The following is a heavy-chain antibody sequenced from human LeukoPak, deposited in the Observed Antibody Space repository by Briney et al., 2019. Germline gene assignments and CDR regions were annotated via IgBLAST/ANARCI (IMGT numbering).Heavy chain of an antibody. J-gene: IGHJ4*02. CDR1: GFSFSSFA. Sequence: GGSLRLSCVGSGFSFSSFAMTWVRQAPGKELEWVSTIYGGGANTFYADSVKGRFTISRDDSKNMQFLEMDSLRPEDTAVYFCAKRITVAAGIYFDSWGQGTLVTVSS. V-gene: IGHV3-23*01. CDR3: AKRITVAAGIYFDS. CDR2: IYGGGANT. D-gene: IGHD6-19*01.